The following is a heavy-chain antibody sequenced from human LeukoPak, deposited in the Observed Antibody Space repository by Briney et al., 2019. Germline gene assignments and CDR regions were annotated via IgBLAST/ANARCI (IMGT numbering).Heavy chain of an antibody. V-gene: IGHV1-46*01. CDR2: INPSSGTT. CDR1: GYTFTGYY. J-gene: IGHJ4*02. Sequence: GASVKVSCKASGYTFTGYYMHWVRQAPGQGLEWVGWINPSSGTTNYAQRFQGRITVTRDTSTSTVYMELSSLRSEDTAVYYCASPISGTTLHYWGQGTLVTVSS. D-gene: IGHD1-7*01. CDR3: ASPISGTTLHY.